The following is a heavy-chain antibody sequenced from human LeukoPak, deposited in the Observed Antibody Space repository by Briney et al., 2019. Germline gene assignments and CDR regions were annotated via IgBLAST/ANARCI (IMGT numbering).Heavy chain of an antibody. CDR2: IYSGGST. CDR3: ARDDSSGYWGYFQH. Sequence: PGGSLRLSCAASGFIFSNYEMNWVRQAPGKGLEWVSVIYSGGSTYYADSVKGRFTISRDNSKNTLYLQMNSLRAEDTAVYYCARDDSSGYWGYFQHWGQGTLVTVSS. V-gene: IGHV3-66*02. J-gene: IGHJ1*01. D-gene: IGHD3-22*01. CDR1: GFIFSNYE.